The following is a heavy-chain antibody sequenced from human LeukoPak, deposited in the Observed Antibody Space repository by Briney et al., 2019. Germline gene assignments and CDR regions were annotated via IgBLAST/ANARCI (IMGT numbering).Heavy chain of an antibody. D-gene: IGHD6-13*01. CDR1: GGSISSYY. J-gene: IGHJ6*02. Sequence: SETLSLTCIVSGGSISSYYWTWIRQPPGKGLEWIGYIYYSGSTNYNPSLKSRVTIDTSKNQISLKLSSVTAADTAVYYCARVLAAAGYYYGMDVWGQGTTVTVSS. CDR2: IYYSGST. V-gene: IGHV4-59*01. CDR3: ARVLAAAGYYYGMDV.